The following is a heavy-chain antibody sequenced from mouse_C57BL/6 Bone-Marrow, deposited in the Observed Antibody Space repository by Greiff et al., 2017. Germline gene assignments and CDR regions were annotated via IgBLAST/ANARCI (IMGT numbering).Heavy chain of an antibody. CDR2: IYPRSGNT. V-gene: IGHV1-81*01. J-gene: IGHJ1*03. CDR1: GYTFTSYG. CDR3: ARSDYYYSSSYGYFDV. D-gene: IGHD1-1*01. Sequence: VQLQQSGAELARPGASVKLSCKASGYTFTSYGISWVKQRTGQGLEWIGEIYPRSGNTYYNEKFKGKATLTADKSSSTAYMELRSLTSEDSAVYFGARSDYYYSSSYGYFDVWGTGTTVTVSS.